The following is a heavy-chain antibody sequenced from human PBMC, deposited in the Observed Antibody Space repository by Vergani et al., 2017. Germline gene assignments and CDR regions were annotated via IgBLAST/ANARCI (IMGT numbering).Heavy chain of an antibody. D-gene: IGHD3-10*01. V-gene: IGHV1-2*02. CDR3: AREGITMVRGVMYYYGMDV. CDR2: INPNSGGT. Sequence: QVQLVQSGAEAKKPGASVKVSCKASGYTFTGYYMHWVRQAPGQGLEWMGWINPNSGGTNYAQKFQGRVTMTRDTSISTAYMELSRLRSDDTAVYYCAREGITMVRGVMYYYGMDVWGQGTTVTVSS. CDR1: GYTFTGYY. J-gene: IGHJ6*02.